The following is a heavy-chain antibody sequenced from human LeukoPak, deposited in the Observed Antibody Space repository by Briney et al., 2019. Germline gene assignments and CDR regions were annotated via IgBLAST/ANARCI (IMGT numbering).Heavy chain of an antibody. V-gene: IGHV4-34*01. CDR3: ARVSQYCTGGTCYSHDAFDI. D-gene: IGHD2-15*01. CDR2: INHSGST. CDR1: GGSFSGYY. Sequence: SETLSLTCALYGGSFSGYYWSWIRQPPGKGLEWIGEINHSGSTNYNPSLKSRVTISVDTSKNQFSLKLSSVTAADAAVYYCARVSQYCTGGTCYSHDAFDIWGQGTMVTVSS. J-gene: IGHJ3*02.